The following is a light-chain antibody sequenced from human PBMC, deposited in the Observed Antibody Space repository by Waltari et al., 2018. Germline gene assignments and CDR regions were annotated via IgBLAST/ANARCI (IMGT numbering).Light chain of an antibody. V-gene: IGLV3-19*01. CDR3: NSRDSSGNHWV. Sequence: SSELTQDPAVSVALGQTVRITCQGDSLRRYYASWYQQKPGQAPILVIYDKNNRPAGIPDRFSGSRSGNTASLTISGTQAEDEADYYCNSRDSSGNHWVFGGGTKLTVL. CDR2: DKN. J-gene: IGLJ3*02. CDR1: SLRRYY.